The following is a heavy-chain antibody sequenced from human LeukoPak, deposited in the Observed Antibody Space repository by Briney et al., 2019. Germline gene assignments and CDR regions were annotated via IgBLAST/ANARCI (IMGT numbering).Heavy chain of an antibody. CDR1: GFTFSSYG. V-gene: IGHV3-33*01. D-gene: IGHD5-12*01. Sequence: GGSLRLSCAASGFTFSSYGMHWVRQAPGKGLEWVAVIWYDGSNKYYADSVKGRFTISRDNSKNTLYLQMNSLRAEDTAVYYCVRDGGVSGYDLLDYWGQGALVTVSS. CDR2: IWYDGSNK. J-gene: IGHJ4*02. CDR3: VRDGGVSGYDLLDY.